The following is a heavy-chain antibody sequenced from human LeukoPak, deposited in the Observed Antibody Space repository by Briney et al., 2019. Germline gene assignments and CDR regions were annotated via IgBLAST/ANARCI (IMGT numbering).Heavy chain of an antibody. CDR1: GGTFSSYA. Sequence: SVKVSCTASGGTFSSYAISWVRQAPGQGLEWMGRIIPILGIANYAQKFQGRVTITADKSTSTAYMELSSLRSEDTAVYYCARGGRDGYNYPSFDYWGQGTLVTVSS. D-gene: IGHD5-24*01. J-gene: IGHJ4*02. V-gene: IGHV1-69*04. CDR3: ARGGRDGYNYPSFDY. CDR2: IIPILGIA.